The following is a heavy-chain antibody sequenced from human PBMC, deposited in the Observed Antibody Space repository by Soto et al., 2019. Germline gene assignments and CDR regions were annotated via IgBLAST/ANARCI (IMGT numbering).Heavy chain of an antibody. CDR2: ISYDGSNK. Sequence: QVQLVESGGGVVQPGRSLRLSCAASGFTFSSYAMHWVRQAPGKGLAWVAVISYDGSNKYYADSVKGRFTISRDNSKNTLYLQMNSLRAEDTAVYYCARDRVMIVVVPGPGYFDYWGQGTLVTVSS. V-gene: IGHV3-30-3*01. CDR1: GFTFSSYA. CDR3: ARDRVMIVVVPGPGYFDY. D-gene: IGHD3-22*01. J-gene: IGHJ4*02.